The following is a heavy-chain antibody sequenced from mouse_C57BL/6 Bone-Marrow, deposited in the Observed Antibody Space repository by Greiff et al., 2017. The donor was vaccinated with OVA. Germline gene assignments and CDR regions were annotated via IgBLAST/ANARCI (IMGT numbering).Heavy chain of an antibody. J-gene: IGHJ3*01. Sequence: EVKLMESGEGLVKPGGSLKLSCAASGFTFSSYAMSWVRQTPEKRLEWVAYISSGGDYIYYADTVKGRFTISRDNARNTLYLQMSSLKSEDTAMYYCTRGLYDYDGAYWGQGTLVTVSA. CDR1: GFTFSSYA. D-gene: IGHD2-4*01. V-gene: IGHV5-9-1*02. CDR2: ISSGGDYI. CDR3: TRGLYDYDGAY.